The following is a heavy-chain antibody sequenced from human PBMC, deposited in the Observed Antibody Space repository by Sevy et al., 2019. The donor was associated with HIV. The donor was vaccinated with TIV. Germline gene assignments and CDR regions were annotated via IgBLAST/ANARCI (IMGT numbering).Heavy chain of an antibody. V-gene: IGHV1-2*02. CDR1: GYTFTGYY. D-gene: IGHD3-22*01. Sequence: ASVKVSCKASGYTFTGYYMHWVRQAPGQGLEWMGWINPNSGGTNYAQKFQGRVTMTRDTSISTAYMELSRLRSDDTAVYYCARAFTMIVVVACYWGQGTLVTVSS. CDR2: INPNSGGT. CDR3: ARAFTMIVVVACY. J-gene: IGHJ4*02.